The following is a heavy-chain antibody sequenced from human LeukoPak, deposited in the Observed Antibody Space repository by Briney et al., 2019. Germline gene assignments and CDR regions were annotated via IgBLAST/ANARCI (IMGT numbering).Heavy chain of an antibody. D-gene: IGHD6-13*01. Sequence: SETLSLTCTVSGGSISSSSYYWGWIRQPPGKGLEWIGSIYYSGSTYYNPSLKSRVTISVDTSKNQFSLQLNSVTPEDTAVYYCARGPSSSWYVPFDYWGQGTLVTVSS. V-gene: IGHV4-39*07. CDR2: IYYSGST. J-gene: IGHJ4*02. CDR3: ARGPSSSWYVPFDY. CDR1: GGSISSSSYY.